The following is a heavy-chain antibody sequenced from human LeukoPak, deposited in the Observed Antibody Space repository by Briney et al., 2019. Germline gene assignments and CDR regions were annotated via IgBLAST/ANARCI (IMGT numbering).Heavy chain of an antibody. J-gene: IGHJ4*02. D-gene: IGHD3-10*01. CDR1: GGSFSGYY. Sequence: SETLSLTCAVYGGSFSGYYWSWIRQPPGKGLEWIGEINHSGSTNYNPSLKSRVTISVDKSKNQFSLKLSSVTAADTAVYYCARGGPMVRGSNDYWGQGTLVTVSS. V-gene: IGHV4-34*01. CDR3: ARGGPMVRGSNDY. CDR2: INHSGST.